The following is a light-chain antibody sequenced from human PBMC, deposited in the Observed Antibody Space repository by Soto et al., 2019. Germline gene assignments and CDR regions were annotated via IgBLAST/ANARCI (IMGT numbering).Light chain of an antibody. CDR2: DAS. CDR1: QSVSSY. CDR3: QQRSNWPPALT. J-gene: IGKJ4*01. Sequence: EIVLTQSPATLSLSPGGRATLSCRASQSVSSYLAWYQQKPGRAPRLLIYDASNRATGIPARFSGSGSGTDFTLTISSLEPEDFAVYYCQQRSNWPPALTFGGGTKVEIK. V-gene: IGKV3-11*01.